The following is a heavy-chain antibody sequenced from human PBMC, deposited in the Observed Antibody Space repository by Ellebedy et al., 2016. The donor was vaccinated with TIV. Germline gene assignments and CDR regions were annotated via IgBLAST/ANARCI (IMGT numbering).Heavy chain of an antibody. J-gene: IGHJ4*02. CDR2: IYRSGTT. CDR3: ARDGGSVRFDY. CDR1: GYSISSGNF. D-gene: IGHD3-16*01. V-gene: IGHV4-38-2*02. Sequence: MPSETLSLTCTVSGYSISSGNFWVWIRQPPGKGLEWIGSIYRSGTTYYNPSLKSRVTISVDTSKNQFSLKLNSVTAAGTAVYYCARDGGSVRFDYWGQGTLVTVSS.